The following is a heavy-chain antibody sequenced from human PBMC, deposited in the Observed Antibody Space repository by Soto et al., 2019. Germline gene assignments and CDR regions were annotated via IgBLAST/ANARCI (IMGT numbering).Heavy chain of an antibody. CDR1: GGSTSSSSYY. D-gene: IGHD3-10*01. Sequence: SETLSLTCTVSGGSTSSSSYYWGWVRQPPGKGLEWIGYIYYSGSTYYNPSLKSRVTISVDTSKNQFSLKLSSVTAADTAVYYCARAATMVRGAPNSFDPWGHGTLATVPS. CDR3: ARAATMVRGAPNSFDP. CDR2: IYYSGST. J-gene: IGHJ4*01. V-gene: IGHV4-31*03.